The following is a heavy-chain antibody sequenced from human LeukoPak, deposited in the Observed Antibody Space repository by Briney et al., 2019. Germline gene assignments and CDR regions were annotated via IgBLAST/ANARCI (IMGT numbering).Heavy chain of an antibody. V-gene: IGHV5-51*01. Sequence: GESLKISCKGSGYSFSNYWIVWVRQMPGKGLEWMGIIYPGDSDSKYSPSFQGQVTISADKSISTAYLQWSSLKASDTAMYYCARHARSLPDWFDPWGQGTLVTVSS. J-gene: IGHJ5*02. CDR2: IYPGDSDS. D-gene: IGHD1-14*01. CDR3: ARHARSLPDWFDP. CDR1: GYSFSNYW.